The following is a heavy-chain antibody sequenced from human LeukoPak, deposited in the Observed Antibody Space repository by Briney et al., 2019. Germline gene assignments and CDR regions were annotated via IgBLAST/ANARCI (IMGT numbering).Heavy chain of an antibody. CDR1: GGSFSGYY. Sequence: PSETLSLTCAVYGGSFSGYYWSWIRQPPGKGLEWIGDINHSGSTNYNPSLKSRVTISVDTSKNQFSLKLSSVTAADTAVYYCARGAVNYYDSSGYYGDYWGQGTLVTVSS. D-gene: IGHD3-22*01. V-gene: IGHV4-34*01. CDR3: ARGAVNYYDSSGYYGDY. CDR2: INHSGST. J-gene: IGHJ4*02.